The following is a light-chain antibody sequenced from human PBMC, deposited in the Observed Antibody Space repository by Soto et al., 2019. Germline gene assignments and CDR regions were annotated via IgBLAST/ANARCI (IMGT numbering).Light chain of an antibody. CDR3: QQYNNWPPT. CDR1: QSVSGN. CDR2: GAT. V-gene: IGKV3D-15*01. Sequence: EIVMTQSPATLSVSPGERATLSCRASQSVSGNLAWYQQKPGQAPSLLIYGATTRATGIPARFSGSGCGTEFTLTISSLQSEDFAVYYCQQYNNWPPTFGQGTKVEIK. J-gene: IGKJ1*01.